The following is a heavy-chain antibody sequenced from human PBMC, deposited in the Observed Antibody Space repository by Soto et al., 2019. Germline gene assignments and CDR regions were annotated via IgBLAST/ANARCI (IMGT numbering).Heavy chain of an antibody. J-gene: IGHJ6*02. CDR3: AREGSVSSSDYYAYYYGMDV. V-gene: IGHV3-48*03. CDR2: ITSSGGTI. D-gene: IGHD3-10*01. Sequence: GGSLRLSCAASGFTFSNFDMNWVRQAPGKGLEWVSYITSSGGTIYYADSVKGRFTISRDNAKNSLYLQMNSLRGEDTAVYYCAREGSVSSSDYYAYYYGMDVWGLGTTVTVSS. CDR1: GFTFSNFD.